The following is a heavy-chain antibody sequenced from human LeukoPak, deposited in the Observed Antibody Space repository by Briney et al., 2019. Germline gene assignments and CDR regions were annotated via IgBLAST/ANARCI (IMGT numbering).Heavy chain of an antibody. J-gene: IGHJ4*02. CDR1: GGSINSRSYF. CDR3: ARVTVAFDY. D-gene: IGHD4-23*01. Sequence: SETLSLTCTVSGGSINSRSYFWGWIRQPPGKGLEWIGSIYYSGSTYYNPSLKSRVTISVDTSKNQFSLKLSFVTAADTAVYYCARVTVAFDYWGQGTLVTVSS. V-gene: IGHV4-39*07. CDR2: IYYSGST.